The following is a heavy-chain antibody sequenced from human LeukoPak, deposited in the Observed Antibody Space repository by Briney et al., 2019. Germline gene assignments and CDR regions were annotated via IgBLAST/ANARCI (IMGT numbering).Heavy chain of an antibody. CDR2: IKNDGAVK. Sequence: GGSLRLSCAASGFTFSSYATNWVRQAPGKGLEWVANIKNDGAVKNYVDSVKGRFTISRDNAKNSLYLQMNSLRAEDTAVYYCAKDSYSKGDFWGQGVLVTVSS. CDR3: AKDSYSKGDF. V-gene: IGHV3-7*01. CDR1: GFTFSSYA. D-gene: IGHD6-13*01. J-gene: IGHJ4*02.